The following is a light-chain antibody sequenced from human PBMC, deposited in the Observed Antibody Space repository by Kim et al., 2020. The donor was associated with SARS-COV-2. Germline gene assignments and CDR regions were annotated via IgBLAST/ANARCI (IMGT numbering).Light chain of an antibody. J-gene: IGLJ2*01. CDR2: DRN. CDR1: SLRTYH. V-gene: IGLV3-19*01. CDR3: NSRVTPGNRLI. Sequence: SSELTQDPAVSVALGQTVRITCQGDSLRTYHASWYQQKPGQATKLVLYDRNSRPLGITDRFSGSSSGDTASLTITGAQATDEADYYCNSRVTPGNRLIFG.